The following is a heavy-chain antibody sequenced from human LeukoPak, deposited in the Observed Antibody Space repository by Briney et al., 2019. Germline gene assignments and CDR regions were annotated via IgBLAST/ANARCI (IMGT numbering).Heavy chain of an antibody. J-gene: IGHJ4*02. CDR3: AKGGSSGWYEDYFDY. Sequence: GGSLRLSCAASGFTFDDYAMHWVRQAPGKGLEWVSGISWNSGSIGYADSVKGRFTISRDNAKNSLYLQMNSLRAEDTALYYCAKGGSSGWYEDYFDYWGQGTLVTVSS. V-gene: IGHV3-9*01. CDR1: GFTFDDYA. CDR2: ISWNSGSI. D-gene: IGHD6-19*01.